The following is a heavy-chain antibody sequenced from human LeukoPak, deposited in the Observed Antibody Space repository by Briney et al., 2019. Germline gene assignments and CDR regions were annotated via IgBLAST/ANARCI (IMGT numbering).Heavy chain of an antibody. J-gene: IGHJ5*01. D-gene: IGHD6-13*01. CDR3: ARDLGISGSSWFDY. CDR2: ISSSSTSSSYM. CDR1: GFTFSSYS. V-gene: IGHV3-21*01. Sequence: PGGSLRLSCAASGFTFSSYSMNWVRQAPGKGLEWVSSISSSSTSSSYMYYADSVKGRFTISRDNAKNSLYLQMNSLRAEDTAVYYCARDLGISGSSWFDYWGQGTLVTVSS.